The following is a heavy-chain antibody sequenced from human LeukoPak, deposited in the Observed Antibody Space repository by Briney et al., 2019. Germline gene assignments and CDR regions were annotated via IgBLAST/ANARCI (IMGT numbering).Heavy chain of an antibody. V-gene: IGHV1-69*04. Sequence: SVRVSCKASGGTVTSYAISWVRQAAGQGREWMGRIIPILCIANYAQNFQGRVTIPAHKSTSTAYMELSSLRSEDTAVYYCAREVLRYFDWLPGGFDPWGQGTLVTVSS. J-gene: IGHJ5*02. CDR1: GGTVTSYA. CDR2: IIPILCIA. CDR3: AREVLRYFDWLPGGFDP. D-gene: IGHD3-9*01.